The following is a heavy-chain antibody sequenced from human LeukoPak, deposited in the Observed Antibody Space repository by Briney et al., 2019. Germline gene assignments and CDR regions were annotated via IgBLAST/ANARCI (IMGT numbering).Heavy chain of an antibody. CDR1: GFTFSSYA. D-gene: IGHD3-16*01. J-gene: IGHJ4*02. CDR3: ARDRGSINYYQRTFDY. Sequence: GGSLRLSCAASGFTFSSYAMHWVRQAPGKGLEWVAIISYDGINKYYADSVKGRFTISRDNSKNTLYLQMNSLTAEDAAVYYCARDRGSINYYQRTFDYWGQGTLVTVSS. CDR2: ISYDGINK. V-gene: IGHV3-30*04.